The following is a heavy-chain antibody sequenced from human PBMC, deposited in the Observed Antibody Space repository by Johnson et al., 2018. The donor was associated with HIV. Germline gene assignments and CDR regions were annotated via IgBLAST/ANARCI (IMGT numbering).Heavy chain of an antibody. J-gene: IGHJ3*02. CDR1: GFTFRNYA. D-gene: IGHD5-24*01. Sequence: VQLVESGGGLVQPGGSLRLSCAASGFTFRNYAMSWVRQAPGKGLEWVSTLSGGGSSTYYADSVKGRFTISRDNSKNALYRQMNSLRAEDTAVYSCAKDIYGYDAFDIWGQGTMVTVSS. CDR3: AKDIYGYDAFDI. V-gene: IGHV3-23*04. CDR2: LSGGGSST.